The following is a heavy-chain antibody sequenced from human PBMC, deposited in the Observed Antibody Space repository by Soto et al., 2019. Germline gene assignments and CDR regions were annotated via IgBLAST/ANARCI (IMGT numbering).Heavy chain of an antibody. Sequence: SVKVSCKASAGTFSSYAISWVRQAPGQGLEWMGGIIPIFGTANYAQKFQGRVTITADESTSTAYMELSSLRDEDTAVYYCAREDIMSGWSDYYYGMDVWGQGTTVTVSS. CDR1: AGTFSSYA. CDR2: IIPIFGTA. J-gene: IGHJ6*02. D-gene: IGHD6-19*01. V-gene: IGHV1-69*13. CDR3: AREDIMSGWSDYYYGMDV.